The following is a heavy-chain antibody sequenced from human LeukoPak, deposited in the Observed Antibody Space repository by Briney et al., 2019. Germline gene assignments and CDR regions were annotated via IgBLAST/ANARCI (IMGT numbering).Heavy chain of an antibody. V-gene: IGHV3-30*18. CDR2: ISYDGSNK. CDR3: AKLPIKYCSGGSCWGY. Sequence: PGGSLRLSCAASGFTFSSYGMHWVCQAPGKGLEWVAVISYDGSNKYYADSVKGRFTISRDNSKNTLYLQMNSLRAEDTAVYYCAKLPIKYCSGGSCWGYWGQGTLVTVSS. J-gene: IGHJ4*02. CDR1: GFTFSSYG. D-gene: IGHD2-15*01.